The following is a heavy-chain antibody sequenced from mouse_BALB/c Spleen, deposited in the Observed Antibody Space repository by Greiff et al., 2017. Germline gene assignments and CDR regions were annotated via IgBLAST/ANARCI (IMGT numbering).Heavy chain of an antibody. CDR2: ISSGGST. CDR1: GFTFSSYA. D-gene: IGHD2-1*01. V-gene: IGHV5-6-5*01. J-gene: IGHJ3*01. CDR3: ARGGNYGFAY. Sequence: EVHLVESGGGLVKPGGSLKLSCAASGFTFSSYAMSWVRQTPEKRLEWVASISSGGSTYYPDSVKGRFTISRDNARNILYLQMSSLRSEDTAVDYCARGGNYGFAYWGQGTLVTVSA.